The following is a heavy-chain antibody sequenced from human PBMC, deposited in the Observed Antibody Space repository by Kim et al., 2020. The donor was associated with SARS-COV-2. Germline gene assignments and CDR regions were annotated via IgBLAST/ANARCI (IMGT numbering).Heavy chain of an antibody. CDR3: ARGSGWYFY. D-gene: IGHD6-19*01. CDR1: GFTFYDFW. Sequence: GGSLRLSCAASGFTFYDFWMSWVRQAPGKGLEWVANIKQDGSEKYYGDSVKGRFTISRDNAKNSLYLQMSSLRAEDTAVYYCARGSGWYFYWGQGTLVTVSS. V-gene: IGHV3-7*03. CDR2: IKQDGSEK. J-gene: IGHJ4*02.